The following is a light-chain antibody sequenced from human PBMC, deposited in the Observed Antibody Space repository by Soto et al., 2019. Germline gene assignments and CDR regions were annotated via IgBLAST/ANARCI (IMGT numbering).Light chain of an antibody. Sequence: EIVMTQSPATLSVSPGGRATLSCRASENVDNNLAWYQQKYGQAPILLIYDASTRATGTPARFSGSGSGTEFTLTISSLQSEDFAIYYCQQYNNWPPWTFGQGTTVEMK. CDR2: DAS. V-gene: IGKV3D-15*01. CDR3: QQYNNWPPWT. J-gene: IGKJ1*01. CDR1: ENVDNN.